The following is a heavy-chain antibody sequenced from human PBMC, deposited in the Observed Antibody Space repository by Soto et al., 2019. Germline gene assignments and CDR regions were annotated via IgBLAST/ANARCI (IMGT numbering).Heavy chain of an antibody. CDR2: ISASGGST. CDR3: ARGAVTPDS. J-gene: IGHJ4*02. Sequence: GVLRLSCAASGFTFDSFAMTWVRQAPGKGLEWVSAISASGGSTYYADSVKGRFTISRDSSKNTLYLQMNSLRAEDTAVYYCARGAVTPDSWGQGTLVTVSS. CDR1: GFTFDSFA. V-gene: IGHV3-23*01. D-gene: IGHD3-10*01.